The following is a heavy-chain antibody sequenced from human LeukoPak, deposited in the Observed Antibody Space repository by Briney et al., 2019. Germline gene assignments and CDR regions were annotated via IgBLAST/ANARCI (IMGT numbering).Heavy chain of an antibody. CDR3: GRGVIPYYYYMDV. CDR2: IYYSGST. V-gene: IGHV4-59*01. D-gene: IGHD3-10*01. CDR1: GGSISSYC. J-gene: IGHJ6*03. Sequence: PSETLSLICTVSGGSISSYCWSWIRQPPGKGLEWIGYIYYSGSTNYNPSLKSRVTISVDTSKNQFSLKLSSVTAADTAVYYCGRGVIPYYYYMDVWGKGATVTVSS.